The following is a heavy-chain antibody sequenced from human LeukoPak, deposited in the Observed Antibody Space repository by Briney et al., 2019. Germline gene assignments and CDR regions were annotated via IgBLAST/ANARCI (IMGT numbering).Heavy chain of an antibody. CDR3: ARDYRRGAVAGSLPAETFQH. D-gene: IGHD6-19*01. V-gene: IGHV3-74*01. J-gene: IGHJ1*01. CDR1: GFTFSTYW. CDR2: INSDGSTT. Sequence: GGSLRLSCAASGFTFSTYWMHWVRQAPGKGLVWVSRINSDGSTTNYADSVKGRFSISRDNAKDTLYLQMNSLRAEDTAIYYCARDYRRGAVAGSLPAETFQHWGQGTLVTVSS.